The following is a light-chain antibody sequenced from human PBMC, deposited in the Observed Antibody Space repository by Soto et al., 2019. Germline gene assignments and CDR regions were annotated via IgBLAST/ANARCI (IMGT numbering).Light chain of an antibody. J-gene: IGKJ5*01. CDR3: QQRSTWPTIT. CDR2: GAP. CDR1: QSVSSNY. V-gene: IGKV3D-20*02. Sequence: EILLTQYPGTLSLSPGERATLSCGAGQSVSSNYFAWYQQKPGQAPRLLIYGAPSRAAGIPDRLSGSGSGTDFTLTISRLETEDFAVYYCQQRSTWPTITFGHGTRLEIK.